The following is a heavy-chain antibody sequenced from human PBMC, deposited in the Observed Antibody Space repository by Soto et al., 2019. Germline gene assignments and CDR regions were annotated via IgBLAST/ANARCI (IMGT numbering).Heavy chain of an antibody. Sequence: PSENLSFTCTVSGGSISSYYWSWIRQSPGKGLEWIGYIYYSGNTDYNPSLKSRVTISVDTSKNQFSLKLSSVIAADTAVYYCAREWQLVGSGWFDPWGQGTLVTVS. CDR2: IYYSGNT. CDR3: AREWQLVGSGWFDP. CDR1: GGSISSYY. V-gene: IGHV4-59*01. D-gene: IGHD6-6*01. J-gene: IGHJ5*02.